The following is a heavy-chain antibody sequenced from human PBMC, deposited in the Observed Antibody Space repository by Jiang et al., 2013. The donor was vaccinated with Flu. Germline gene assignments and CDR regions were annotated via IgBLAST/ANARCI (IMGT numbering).Heavy chain of an antibody. D-gene: IGHD2-15*01. J-gene: IGHJ3*01. CDR2: TYDRSQWYN. CDR3: ARDVWGWSNAFDV. CDR1: GDSVSSNSAS. V-gene: IGHV6-1*01. Sequence: SQTLSLTCAISGDSVSSNSASWSWIRQSPSRGLGWLGRTYDRSQWYNDYAMSVKSRITINPDTSKNQFSLQLNSVTPEDTAVYYCARDVWGWSNAFDVWGQGTMVTVSS.